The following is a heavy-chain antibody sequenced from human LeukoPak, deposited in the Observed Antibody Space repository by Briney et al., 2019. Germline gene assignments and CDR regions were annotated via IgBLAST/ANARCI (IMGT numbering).Heavy chain of an antibody. CDR1: GFTFSSYW. J-gene: IGHJ6*03. Sequence: PGGSLRLSCAASGFTFSSYWMSWVRQAPGKGLEWVANIKQDGSEKYYVDSVKGRFTISRDNAKNSPYLQMNSLRAEDTAVYYCAREEWDGGNSMYYYYYYMDVWGKGTTVTVSS. V-gene: IGHV3-7*01. D-gene: IGHD4-23*01. CDR3: AREEWDGGNSMYYYYYYMDV. CDR2: IKQDGSEK.